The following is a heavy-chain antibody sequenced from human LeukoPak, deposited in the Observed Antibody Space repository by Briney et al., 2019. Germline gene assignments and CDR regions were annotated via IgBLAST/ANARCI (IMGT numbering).Heavy chain of an antibody. V-gene: IGHV1-18*01. J-gene: IGHJ4*02. Sequence: ASVKVSCWASGYTFTSYGISWVRQAPGQGLEWMGWISAYNGNTNYAQKFQGRVTMTTDTSTSTAYMELMSLRSDDTAVYYCARDLGDIVGFDYWGQGTLVTVSS. CDR1: GYTFTSYG. CDR2: ISAYNGNT. CDR3: ARDLGDIVGFDY. D-gene: IGHD5-12*01.